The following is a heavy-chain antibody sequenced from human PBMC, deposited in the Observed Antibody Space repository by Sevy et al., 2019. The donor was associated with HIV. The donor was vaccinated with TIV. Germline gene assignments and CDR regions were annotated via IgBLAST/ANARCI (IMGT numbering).Heavy chain of an antibody. CDR3: AKPIRITMIVVGAFDI. J-gene: IGHJ3*02. D-gene: IGHD3-22*01. CDR1: GFTFSSYA. V-gene: IGHV3-23*01. CDR2: ISGSGGST. Sequence: GGSLRLSCAASGFTFSSYAMSWVRQAPGKGLEWVSAISGSGGSTYYADSVKGRFTISRDNSKNTLYLQMNSLRAEDTAVYYCAKPIRITMIVVGAFDIWGQGTMVTVS.